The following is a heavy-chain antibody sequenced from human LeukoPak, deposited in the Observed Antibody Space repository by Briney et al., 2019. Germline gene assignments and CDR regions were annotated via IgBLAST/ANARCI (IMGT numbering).Heavy chain of an antibody. CDR1: GFTFSSYA. D-gene: IGHD4-17*01. J-gene: IGHJ6*03. V-gene: IGHV3-23*01. CDR2: ISGSGGST. Sequence: GGSLRLSCAASGFTFSSYAMSWVRQAPGKGLEWVSAISGSGGSTYYADSVKGRFTISRDNSKNTLYLQMNSLRAEDTAVYYCAKSSYGDYYYYYMDVWGKGITVTVSS. CDR3: AKSSYGDYYYYYMDV.